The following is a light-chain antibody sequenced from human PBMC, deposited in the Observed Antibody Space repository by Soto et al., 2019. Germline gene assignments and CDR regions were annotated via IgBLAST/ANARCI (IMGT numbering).Light chain of an antibody. V-gene: IGKV1-5*01. CDR2: DAS. J-gene: IGKJ2*01. CDR3: QQYNTGGT. CDR1: QSISSW. Sequence: DIQMTQSPSTLSASVGDRVTITCRASQSISSWLAWYQQKPGKAPKLLIYDASSLESGVPSRFSGSGFGTEFTLTISSLQPDDFATYYCQQYNTGGTFGQGT.